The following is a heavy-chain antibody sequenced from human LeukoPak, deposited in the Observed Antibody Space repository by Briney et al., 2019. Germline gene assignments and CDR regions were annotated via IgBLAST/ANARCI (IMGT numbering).Heavy chain of an antibody. Sequence: ASVRVSCKASGYPFTSFGISWVRQAHGQGLEWMGWISGYNGKTKYADNLQGRVTMTTDTSTSTAYMELGSLRSDDMAVYYCARDRVYDYSNPRGFDYWGQGTLVTVSS. D-gene: IGHD4-11*01. CDR3: ARDRVYDYSNPRGFDY. CDR2: ISGYNGKT. J-gene: IGHJ4*02. CDR1: GYPFTSFG. V-gene: IGHV1-18*03.